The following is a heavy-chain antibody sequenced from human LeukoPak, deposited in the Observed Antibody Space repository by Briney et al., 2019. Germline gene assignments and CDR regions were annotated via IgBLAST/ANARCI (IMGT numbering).Heavy chain of an antibody. CDR2: ISGSSSST. CDR1: GFTFSSYV. CDR3: AEEAEATYPTFDY. V-gene: IGHV3-23*01. J-gene: IGHJ4*02. Sequence: PGGSLRLSCAASGFTFSSYVMSWVRQAPGKGLEWVSSISGSSSSTYYADSVKGRFTISRDNSKNTLYLQMNSLRAEDTAVYYCAEEAEATYPTFDYWGQGTLVTVSS. D-gene: IGHD1-26*01.